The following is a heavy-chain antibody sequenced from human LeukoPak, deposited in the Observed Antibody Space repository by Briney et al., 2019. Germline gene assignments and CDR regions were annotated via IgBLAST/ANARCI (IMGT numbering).Heavy chain of an antibody. J-gene: IGHJ4*02. Sequence: GGSLRLSCAASGFTFSDYYMSWIRQAPGKGLEWVSYISSSGSSTYYADSLKGRFTISRDNAKNSLYLQMNSLRAEDTALYYCARGTVGYSYAEFDYWGQGTLVTVSS. CDR2: ISSSGSST. CDR1: GFTFSDYY. D-gene: IGHD5-18*01. CDR3: ARGTVGYSYAEFDY. V-gene: IGHV3-11*01.